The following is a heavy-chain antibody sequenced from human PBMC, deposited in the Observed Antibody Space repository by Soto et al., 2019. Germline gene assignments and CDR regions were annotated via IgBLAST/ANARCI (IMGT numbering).Heavy chain of an antibody. J-gene: IGHJ4*02. D-gene: IGHD2-2*01. V-gene: IGHV3-23*01. Sequence: PGGSLRLSCAASGFTFSSYAMSWVRQAPGKGLEWVSAISGSGGSTYYADSVKGRFTISRDNSKNTLYLQMNSLRAEDTAVYYCAKGGLYCSSTSCHPSFDYWGQGTLVTVSS. CDR3: AKGGLYCSSTSCHPSFDY. CDR1: GFTFSSYA. CDR2: ISGSGGST.